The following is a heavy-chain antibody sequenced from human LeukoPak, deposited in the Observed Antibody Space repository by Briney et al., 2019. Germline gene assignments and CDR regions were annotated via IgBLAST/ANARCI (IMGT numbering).Heavy chain of an antibody. CDR3: AREESSWFDP. CDR2: IYYSGHT. D-gene: IGHD3-10*01. V-gene: IGHV4-39*02. Sequence: SETLSLTCTVSGGSISSSSYYWGWIRQPPGKGLEWIGSIYYSGHTYLNPSLQSRVTISIDTSKNQLSLKLNSVTAADTSVYYCAREESSWFDPWGQGTLVTVSS. CDR1: GGSISSSSYY. J-gene: IGHJ5*02.